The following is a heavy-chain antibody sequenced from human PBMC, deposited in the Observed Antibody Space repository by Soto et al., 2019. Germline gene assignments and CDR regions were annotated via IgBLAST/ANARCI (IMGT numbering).Heavy chain of an antibody. CDR1: GDSISRGDYS. V-gene: IGHV4-30-2*01. CDR2: IYRSGGT. Sequence: SETVSLTCAVSGDSISRGDYSWSWIRQPPGKGLEWIGYIYRSGGTYYNPSLRSRVTISVDRSKNQFSLKLNSVTAADTAVYYCARDLHYYDTSGHYYSFYGLDVWGQGTTVTVSS. D-gene: IGHD3-22*01. CDR3: ARDLHYYDTSGHYYSFYGLDV. J-gene: IGHJ6*02.